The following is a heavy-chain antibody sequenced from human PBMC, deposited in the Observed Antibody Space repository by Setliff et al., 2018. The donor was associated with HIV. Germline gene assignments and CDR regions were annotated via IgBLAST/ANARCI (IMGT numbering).Heavy chain of an antibody. CDR1: GLIFSSYE. CDR2: INSYGSST. D-gene: IGHD2-15*01. V-gene: IGHV3-48*03. J-gene: IGHJ6*03. Sequence: GGSLRLSCAASGLIFSSYEMNWVRQAPGKGLEWVSYINSYGSSTYYADSVKGRFTISRDNAKNSLYLQMNSLRAEDTAVYYCARAGVVEGYYYYYYMDVWGKGTTVTVSS. CDR3: ARAGVVEGYYYYYYMDV.